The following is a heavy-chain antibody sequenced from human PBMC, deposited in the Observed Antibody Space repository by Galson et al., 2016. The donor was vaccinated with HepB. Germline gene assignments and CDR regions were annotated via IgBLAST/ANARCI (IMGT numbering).Heavy chain of an antibody. CDR2: VSANDITT. CDR3: AKEPLRGGSGFWDY. Sequence: SLRLSCAASGFTLRSYAMSWVRQAPGKGLEWVSGVSANDITTYYADSVKGRFTIYRDISKSTLNLQMNSLRAEDTAIYYCAKEPLRGGSGFWDYWGQGTLVTVSS. CDR1: GFTLRSYA. V-gene: IGHV3-23*01. D-gene: IGHD3-22*01. J-gene: IGHJ4*02.